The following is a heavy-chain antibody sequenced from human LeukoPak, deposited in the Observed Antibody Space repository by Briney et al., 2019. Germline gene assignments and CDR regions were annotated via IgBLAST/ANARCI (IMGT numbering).Heavy chain of an antibody. Sequence: PGGSLRLSCAASGFTFSSYAMSWVRQAPGKGLEWVSAISGSGGSTYYADSVKGQFTISRDNSKNTLYLQMNSLRAEDTAVYYCARALWFGEGGFDYWGQGTLVTVSS. CDR1: GFTFSSYA. CDR3: ARALWFGEGGFDY. J-gene: IGHJ4*02. CDR2: ISGSGGST. D-gene: IGHD3-10*01. V-gene: IGHV3-23*01.